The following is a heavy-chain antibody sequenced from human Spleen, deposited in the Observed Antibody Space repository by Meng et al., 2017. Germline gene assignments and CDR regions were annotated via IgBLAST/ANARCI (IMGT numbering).Heavy chain of an antibody. V-gene: IGHV2-5*01. Sequence: TLKESGPTRVKHTQTLTLTGTCLVFSLSTSGVGDGWIRQPPGKALELLALIYWYDDKRYSPSLKSRLTITKDTSKNQVVLTMTNMDPVDTATYYCAHSYGDSSPYWGQGTLVTASS. CDR2: IYWYDDK. CDR3: AHSYGDSSPY. D-gene: IGHD4-17*01. CDR1: VFSLSTSGVG. J-gene: IGHJ4*02.